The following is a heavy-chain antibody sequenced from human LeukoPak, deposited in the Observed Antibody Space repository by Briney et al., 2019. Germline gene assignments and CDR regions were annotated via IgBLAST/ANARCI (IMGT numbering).Heavy chain of an antibody. CDR2: IKSQTDGGTT. CDR1: GFTFSSYE. V-gene: IGHV3-15*01. CDR3: TTVPYYYDNSGYYHGVFDY. D-gene: IGHD3-22*01. J-gene: IGHJ4*02. Sequence: GGSLRLSCAASGFTFSSYEMNWVRQAPGKGLEWVGRIKSQTDGGTTDYAAPVKGRFTISKDDSKNTLYLQMNSLKTEDTAVYYCTTVPYYYDNSGYYHGVFDYWGQGTLVTVSS.